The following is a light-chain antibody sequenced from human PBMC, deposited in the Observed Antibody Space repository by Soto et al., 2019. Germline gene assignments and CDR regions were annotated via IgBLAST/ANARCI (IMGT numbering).Light chain of an antibody. Sequence: DIQMTQSPSTLSASLGDRVTITCRASQSIGRWLAWYQQKPGRAPNFLIYDVSNLETGVPARFSGSGSGTEFTLTISSLQPDDFAAYSCQQYYTYPWTFGQGTKVEIK. CDR1: QSIGRW. CDR2: DVS. CDR3: QQYYTYPWT. V-gene: IGKV1-5*01. J-gene: IGKJ1*01.